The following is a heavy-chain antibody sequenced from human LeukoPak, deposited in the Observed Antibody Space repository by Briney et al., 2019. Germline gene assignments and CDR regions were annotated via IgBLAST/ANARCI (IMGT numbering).Heavy chain of an antibody. V-gene: IGHV3-21*01. Sequence: GGSLRLSCAASGFTFSSYSMNWVRQAPGKGLEWVSSISSSSSYIYYADSVKGRFTTSRDNAKNSLYLQMNSLRAEDTAVYYCARDRSGYYTFDYWGQGTLVTVSS. CDR2: ISSSSSYI. CDR1: GFTFSSYS. J-gene: IGHJ4*02. CDR3: ARDRSGYYTFDY. D-gene: IGHD3-3*01.